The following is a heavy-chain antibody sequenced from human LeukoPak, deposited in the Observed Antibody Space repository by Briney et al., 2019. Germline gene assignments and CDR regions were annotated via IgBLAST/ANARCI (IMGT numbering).Heavy chain of an antibody. CDR1: GFTFSIHA. J-gene: IGHJ4*02. D-gene: IGHD4/OR15-4a*01. Sequence: GGSLRLSCAASGFTFSIHAMSWVRQAPGKGLEWVSGISESGSNTYYADSVKGRFTISIDNSKNTLYLQMNSLRVEDTAVYYCARRAGAYSHPYDYWGQGTLVTVSS. CDR2: ISESGSNT. CDR3: ARRAGAYSHPYDY. V-gene: IGHV3-23*01.